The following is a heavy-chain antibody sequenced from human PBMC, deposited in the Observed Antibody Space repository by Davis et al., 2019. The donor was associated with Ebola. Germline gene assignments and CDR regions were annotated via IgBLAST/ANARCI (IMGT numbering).Heavy chain of an antibody. D-gene: IGHD5-24*01. CDR3: AHTTHREGYKVYRIHY. CDR1: GFSLSTTGVG. Sequence: SGPTLVNPTPTLTLTCTFTGFSLSTTGVGLAWIRQSPAKPLEWLALIYCDDDERYSPSLKSRLAITKDTSKNQVVLTMTNVDPVDTATYFCAHTTHREGYKVYRIHYWGQGILVTVSS. V-gene: IGHV2-5*02. CDR2: IYCDDDE. J-gene: IGHJ4*02.